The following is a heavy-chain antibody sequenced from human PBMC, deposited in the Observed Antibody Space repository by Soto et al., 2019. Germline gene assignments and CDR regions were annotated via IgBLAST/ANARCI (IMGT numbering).Heavy chain of an antibody. Sequence: QVQLQESGPGLVKPSQTLSLTCTVSGGSISSGDYYWSWIRQPPGKGLEWIGYIYYSGSTYYNPSLNRRVTISVDTSTHHFSLTPRSVTAADTAVYSCARGFPWGFDPWGQGTLVTVSS. CDR3: ARGFPWGFDP. D-gene: IGHD3-10*01. CDR2: IYYSGST. V-gene: IGHV4-30-4*01. J-gene: IGHJ5*02. CDR1: GGSISSGDYY.